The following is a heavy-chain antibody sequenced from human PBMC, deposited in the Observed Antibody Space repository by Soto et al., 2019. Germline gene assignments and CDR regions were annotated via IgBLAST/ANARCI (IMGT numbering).Heavy chain of an antibody. V-gene: IGHV1-69*14. CDR1: GGTFSSYA. CDR3: VRGVAITGYHDN. J-gene: IGHJ4*02. D-gene: IGHD5-12*01. CDR2: IVPIVDTS. Sequence: QVQLVQSGAEVRQPASSVKVSCKTSGGTFSSYAISWVRQAPGQGLEWMGGIVPIVDTSTYAQKIQGRVTITADNSTSTISMKLGSMKSDDTAVYDSVRGVAITGYHDNWGQGTLVTVSS.